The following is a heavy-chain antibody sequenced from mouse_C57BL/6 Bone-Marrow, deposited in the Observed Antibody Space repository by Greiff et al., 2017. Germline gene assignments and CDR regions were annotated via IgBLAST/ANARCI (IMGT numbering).Heavy chain of an antibody. CDR3: AKGAHYYGSSYWYFDV. CDR1: GYTFTDYY. D-gene: IGHD1-1*01. CDR2: INPNNGGT. V-gene: IGHV1-26*01. Sequence: EVQLQQSGPELVKPGASVKISCKASGYTFTDYYMNWVKQSHGKSLEWIGDINPNNGGTTYNQKFKGKATLTVDKSSSTAYMELRSLTSEDSAVYYCAKGAHYYGSSYWYFDVWGTGTTVTVSS. J-gene: IGHJ1*03.